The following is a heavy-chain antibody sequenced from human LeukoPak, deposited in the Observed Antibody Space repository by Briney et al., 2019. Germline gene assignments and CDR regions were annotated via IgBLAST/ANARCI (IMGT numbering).Heavy chain of an antibody. V-gene: IGHV3-53*01. CDR2: LHSDGAT. J-gene: IGHJ4*02. CDR1: GFSVSSYY. CDR3: AREGAYSSSWYGGSYYFDY. Sequence: GGSLRLSCAASGFSVSSYYMNWVRQAPGKGLQWVSILHSDGATYYADSVKGRFTISRDNSKNTLYLQMNSLRAEDTAVYYCAREGAYSSSWYGGSYYFDYWGQGTLVTVSS. D-gene: IGHD6-13*01.